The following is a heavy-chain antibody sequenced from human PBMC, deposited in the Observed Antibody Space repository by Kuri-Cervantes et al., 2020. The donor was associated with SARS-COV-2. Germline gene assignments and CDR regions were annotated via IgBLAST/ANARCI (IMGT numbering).Heavy chain of an antibody. J-gene: IGHJ4*02. Sequence: SETLSLTCTVSGGPVRSGSYYWSWIRQPPGKGLEWLGYMYYTGSTNYNPSLKSRVTISVDTSKNHFYLKLSSVTAADTAVYYCARDLPGYCSGGSCGGQFGYWGQGTLVTVSS. V-gene: IGHV4-61*01. CDR1: GGPVRSGSYY. CDR3: ARDLPGYCSGGSCGGQFGY. D-gene: IGHD2-15*01. CDR2: MYYTGST.